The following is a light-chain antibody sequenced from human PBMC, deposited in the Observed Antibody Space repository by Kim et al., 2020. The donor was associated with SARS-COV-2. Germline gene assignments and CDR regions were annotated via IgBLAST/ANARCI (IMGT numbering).Light chain of an antibody. CDR1: SSDIGSYNY. CDR2: DVS. Sequence: QSALTQPASVSGSPGQSITISCTGTSSDIGSYNYVSWYQQHPGKAPQLMIYDVSNRPSGVSNRFSGSKSDNTASLTISGLQAEDEADYNCYSYSSSVIHVFGRGTKLTF. CDR3: YSYSSSVIHV. V-gene: IGLV2-14*03. J-gene: IGLJ3*02.